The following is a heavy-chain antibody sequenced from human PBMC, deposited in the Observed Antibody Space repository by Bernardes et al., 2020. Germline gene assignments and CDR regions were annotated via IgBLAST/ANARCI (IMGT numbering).Heavy chain of an antibody. CDR2: INHSGST. V-gene: IGHV4-34*01. Sequence: EPLSLTSAVYGGSFSGYYWSWIRQPPGKGLEWIGEINHSGSTNYNPSLKSRVTISVDTSKNQFSLKLSSVTAADTAVYYCARGAITIFGTYYYYGMDVWGQGTTVTVSS. J-gene: IGHJ6*02. CDR1: GGSFSGYY. CDR3: ARGAITIFGTYYYYGMDV. D-gene: IGHD3-9*01.